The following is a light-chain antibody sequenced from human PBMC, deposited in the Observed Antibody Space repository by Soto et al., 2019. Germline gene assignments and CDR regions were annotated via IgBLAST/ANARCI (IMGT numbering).Light chain of an antibody. CDR2: GAS. J-gene: IGKJ4*01. V-gene: IGKV3-15*01. CDR3: QQYSYWPLT. CDR1: QSVSSN. Sequence: EIVMTQSPATLSVSPGERATLSCRASQSVSSNLAWYQQKPGQAPRLLIYGASTTATGIPARFSGSGSGTEFTLTISSLQSEDVAVYYCQQYSYWPLTFGGGTKVEIK.